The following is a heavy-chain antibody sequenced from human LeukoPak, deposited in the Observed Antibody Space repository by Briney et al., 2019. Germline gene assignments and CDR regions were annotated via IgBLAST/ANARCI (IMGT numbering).Heavy chain of an antibody. CDR2: ISWNSGSI. CDR3: AKDRTVYDSSGLDY. D-gene: IGHD3-22*01. Sequence: PGGSLRLSCTASGFTFDDYAIHWVRQAPEKGLEWVSGISWNSGSIGYADSVKGRFTISRDNAKNSLYLQMNSLIAEDTALYYCAKDRTVYDSSGLDYWGQGTLVTVSS. CDR1: GFTFDDYA. V-gene: IGHV3-9*01. J-gene: IGHJ4*02.